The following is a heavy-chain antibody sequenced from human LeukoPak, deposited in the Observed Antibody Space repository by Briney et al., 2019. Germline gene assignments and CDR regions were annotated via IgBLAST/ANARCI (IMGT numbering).Heavy chain of an antibody. D-gene: IGHD2-15*01. V-gene: IGHV3-23*01. CDR2: ISGSGGST. CDR1: GFTLSNHW. Sequence: GGSLRLSCAASGFTLSNHWMYWVRQAPGKGLEWVSAISGSGGSTYYADSVKGRFTISRDNSKNTLYLQMNSLRAEDTAVYYCAAQRGYFDTWGQGTLVTVSS. J-gene: IGHJ4*02. CDR3: AAQRGYFDT.